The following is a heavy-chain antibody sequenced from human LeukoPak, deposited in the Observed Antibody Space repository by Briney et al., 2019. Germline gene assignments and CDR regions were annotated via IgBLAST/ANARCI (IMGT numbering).Heavy chain of an antibody. CDR2: IWYDGSNK. V-gene: IGHV3-33*01. J-gene: IGHJ6*03. CDR3: ARSFGVVIRYYYYMDV. D-gene: IGHD3-3*01. CDR1: GFTFSSYG. Sequence: AGGSLRLSCAASGFTFSSYGMHWVRQAPGKGLEWVAVIWYDGSNKYYADSVKGRFTISRDNSKNTLYLQMNSLRAEDTAVYYRARSFGVVIRYYYYMDVWGKGTTVTVSS.